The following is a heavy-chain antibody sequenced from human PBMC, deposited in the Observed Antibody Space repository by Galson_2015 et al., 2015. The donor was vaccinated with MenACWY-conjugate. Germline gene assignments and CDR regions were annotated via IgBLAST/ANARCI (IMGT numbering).Heavy chain of an antibody. CDR2: ISDSGAAT. V-gene: IGHV3-23*01. Sequence: SLRLSCAVSGFTFRQYAMSWVRQAPGTGLEWVAIISDSGAATHYIGSVKGRFTISRDNSKNTLYLQMSRLRAEDTALYYRAKDVYMDVWGKGTTVSVSS. CDR1: GFTFRQYA. CDR3: AKDVYMDV. J-gene: IGHJ6*03.